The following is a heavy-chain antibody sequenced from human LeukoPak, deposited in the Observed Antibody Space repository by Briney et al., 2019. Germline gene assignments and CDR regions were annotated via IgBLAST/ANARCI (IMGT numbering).Heavy chain of an antibody. V-gene: IGHV3-48*01. CDR3: AAQWGVGASPY. CDR2: ITSGSTTI. CDR1: GFNFKDFS. J-gene: IGHJ4*02. Sequence: GGSLRLSCVVSGFNFKDFSMNWVRQAPGKGLEWVAYITSGSTTIYYADSVKGRFTISRDDAKMSVFLHMSSLRVEDTAIYYCAAQWGVGASPYWGQGILVSVS. D-gene: IGHD1-26*01.